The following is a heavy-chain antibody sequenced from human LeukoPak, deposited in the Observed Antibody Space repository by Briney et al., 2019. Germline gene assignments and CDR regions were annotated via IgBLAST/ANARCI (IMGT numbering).Heavy chain of an antibody. D-gene: IGHD2-21*02. J-gene: IGHJ4*02. Sequence: PSETLSLTCTVSGGSISSYYWSWIRQPPGKGLEWIGYIYYSGSTNYNPSLKSRVTISVDTSKNQFSLKLSSVTAADTAVYYCERWGGDYGLDYWGQGTLVTVSS. CDR2: IYYSGST. CDR3: ERWGGDYGLDY. CDR1: GGSISSYY. V-gene: IGHV4-59*08.